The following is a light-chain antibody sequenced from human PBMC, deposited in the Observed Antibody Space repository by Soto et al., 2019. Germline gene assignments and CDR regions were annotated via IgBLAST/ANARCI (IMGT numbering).Light chain of an antibody. CDR2: AAS. CDR1: QSISSH. J-gene: IGKJ1*01. Sequence: DIHMTPAPSSPSSSSVDRVTIPCRASQSISSHLNWYQQRPGKAPKLLIYAASSLQSGVPSRFSGSGSGTEFTLTISSLQPDDFATYYCQQYNSYAWTFGQGTKVDI. CDR3: QQYNSYAWT. V-gene: IGKV1-39*01.